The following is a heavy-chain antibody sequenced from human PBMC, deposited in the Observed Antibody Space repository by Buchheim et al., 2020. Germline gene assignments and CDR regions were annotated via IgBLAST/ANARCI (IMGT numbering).Heavy chain of an antibody. CDR1: GFTFSSYA. Sequence: QVQLVESEGGVVQPGRSLRLSCAASGFTFSSYAMHWVRQAPGKGLEWVAVISYDGSNKYYADSVKGRFTISRDNSTNTLYLQMNSLRAEDTAVYYCARGVQRWLQLSGHIDYWGQGTL. J-gene: IGHJ4*02. CDR3: ARGVQRWLQLSGHIDY. D-gene: IGHD5-24*01. V-gene: IGHV3-30*04. CDR2: ISYDGSNK.